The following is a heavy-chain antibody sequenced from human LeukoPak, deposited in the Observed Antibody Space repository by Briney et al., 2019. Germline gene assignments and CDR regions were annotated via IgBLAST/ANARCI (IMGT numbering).Heavy chain of an antibody. CDR3: ARSRAFGGLFDY. Sequence: PSETLSLTCTVSGGSISSYYWSWIRQPPGKGLEWIGYIYYSGSTNYNPSLKSRVTISVDTSKNQFSLKLSSVTAADTAVYYCARSRAFGGLFDYWGQGTLVTVSS. CDR1: GGSISSYY. CDR2: IYYSGST. J-gene: IGHJ4*02. V-gene: IGHV4-59*12. D-gene: IGHD3-16*01.